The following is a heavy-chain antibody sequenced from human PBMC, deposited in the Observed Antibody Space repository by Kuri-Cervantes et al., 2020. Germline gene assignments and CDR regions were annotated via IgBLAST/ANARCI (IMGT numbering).Heavy chain of an antibody. V-gene: IGHV3-21*01. D-gene: IGHD4-17*01. J-gene: IGHJ4*02. CDR2: ISSSSSYI. CDR3: AKDPRTTVTGLFHY. CDR1: GFTFSSYS. Sequence: GESLKISCAASGFTFSSYSMNWVRQAPGKGLEWVSPISSSSSYIYYADSVKGRFTISRDNAKNSLYLQMNSLRAEDTAVYYCAKDPRTTVTGLFHYWGQGTLVTVSS.